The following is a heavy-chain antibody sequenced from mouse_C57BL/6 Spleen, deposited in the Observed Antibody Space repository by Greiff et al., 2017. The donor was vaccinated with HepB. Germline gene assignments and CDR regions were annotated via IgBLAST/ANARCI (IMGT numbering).Heavy chain of an antibody. CDR1: GFSLTSYG. CDR2: IWSGGST. J-gene: IGHJ4*01. V-gene: IGHV2-2*01. CDR3: ARIGDYDSGDYAMDY. D-gene: IGHD2-4*01. Sequence: QVQLQQSGPGLVQPSQSLSITCTVSGFSLTSYGVHWVRQSPGKGLEWLGVIWSGGSTDYNAAFISRLSISKDNSKSQVFFKMNSLQADDTAIYYCARIGDYDSGDYAMDYWGQGTSVTVSS.